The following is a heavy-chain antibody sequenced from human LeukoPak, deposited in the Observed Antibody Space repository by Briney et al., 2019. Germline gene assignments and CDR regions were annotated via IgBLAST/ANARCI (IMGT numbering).Heavy chain of an antibody. D-gene: IGHD3-10*01. Sequence: GGSLRLSCAASGFTFSTYWMNWVRQAPGKGLEWVANIRHDGSDVYNVDSVRGRFTISRDNAKNSVFLQMNSLKDEDTAVYYCVRDGSGSDFSLDYWGQGTLVTVSS. CDR1: GFTFSTYW. J-gene: IGHJ4*02. CDR2: IRHDGSDV. V-gene: IGHV3-7*04. CDR3: VRDGSGSDFSLDY.